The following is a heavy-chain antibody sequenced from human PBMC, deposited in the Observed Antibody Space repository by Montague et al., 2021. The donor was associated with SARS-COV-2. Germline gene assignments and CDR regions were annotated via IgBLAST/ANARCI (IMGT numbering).Heavy chain of an antibody. D-gene: IGHD2-2*01. V-gene: IGHV4-39*01. CDR3: ARHLASSGPAAVSDY. CDR2: IHYSGIT. Sequence: SDTLSLTCTVSGDSISSAYFYWDWIRQPPGKGLEWVATIHYSGITYYNPSLKSRVTISVDTSRNQFSLKLSSVTAADTAIYYCARHLASSGPAAVSDYWGQGTRVT. J-gene: IGHJ4*02. CDR1: GDSISSAYFY.